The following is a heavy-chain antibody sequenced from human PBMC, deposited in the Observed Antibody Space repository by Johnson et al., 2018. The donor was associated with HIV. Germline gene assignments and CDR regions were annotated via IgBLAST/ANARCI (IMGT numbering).Heavy chain of an antibody. J-gene: IGHJ3*02. V-gene: IGHV3-30*03. CDR1: GFTFSSYG. CDR2: ISYDGSNK. CDR3: ALTDYGDYPQRVPDAFDI. D-gene: IGHD4-17*01. Sequence: QVQLVESGGGVVQPGRSLRLSCAASGFTFSSYGMHWVRQAPGKGLEWVAVISYDGSNKYYSDSVKGRVTISRDNSKNTLYLQMNSMRAEDTAVYYCALTDYGDYPQRVPDAFDIWGQGTMVTVSS.